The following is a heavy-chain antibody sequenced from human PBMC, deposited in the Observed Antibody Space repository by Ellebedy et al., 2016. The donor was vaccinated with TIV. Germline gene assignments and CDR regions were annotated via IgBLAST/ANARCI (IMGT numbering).Heavy chain of an antibody. CDR1: GFIFSSYG. D-gene: IGHD5-18*01. Sequence: PGGSLRLSCAASGFIFSSYGMHWVRQAPGKGLEWVAVISYDGSNKYYADSVKGRFTISRDNSKNTLYLQMNSLRAEDTAVYYCARGFGYSYGRTDYWGQGTLVTVSS. V-gene: IGHV3-30*03. J-gene: IGHJ4*02. CDR3: ARGFGYSYGRTDY. CDR2: ISYDGSNK.